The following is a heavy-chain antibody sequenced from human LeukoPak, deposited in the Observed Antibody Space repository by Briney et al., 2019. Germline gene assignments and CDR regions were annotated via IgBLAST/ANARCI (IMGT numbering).Heavy chain of an antibody. J-gene: IGHJ6*03. V-gene: IGHV1-18*01. CDR1: GYTFTSYG. CDR2: ISAYNGNT. Sequence: ASVKVSCKASGYTFTSYGISWVRQAPGQGLEWKGWISAYNGNTNYAQKLQGRVTMTTDTSTSTAYMELRSLRSDDTAVYYCARGGRQWLVNYYYYYYMDVWGKGTTVTVSS. D-gene: IGHD6-19*01. CDR3: ARGGRQWLVNYYYYYYMDV.